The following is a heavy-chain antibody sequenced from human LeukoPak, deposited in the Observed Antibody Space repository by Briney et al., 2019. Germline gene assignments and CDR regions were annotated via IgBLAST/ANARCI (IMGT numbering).Heavy chain of an antibody. CDR1: GFTVSSNY. Sequence: PGGSLRLSCAASGFTVSSNYMSWVRQAPGKGLEWVSVIYSGGSTYYADSVKGRFTISRDNSKNTLYLQMNSLRAEDTAVYYCARTRWLFPFDYWGQGTLVTVSS. D-gene: IGHD3-22*01. J-gene: IGHJ4*02. CDR2: IYSGGST. V-gene: IGHV3-66*01. CDR3: ARTRWLFPFDY.